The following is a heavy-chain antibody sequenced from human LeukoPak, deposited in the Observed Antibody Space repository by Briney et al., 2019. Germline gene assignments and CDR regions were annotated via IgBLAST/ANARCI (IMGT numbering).Heavy chain of an antibody. Sequence: ASVKVSCKASGYTFTSYGISWVRRAPGQGLEWMGWISAYNGNTNYAQKLQGRVTMTTDTSTSTAYMELRSLRSDDTAVYYCARQTTTYYYDSSGYEDYWGQGTLVTVSS. CDR3: ARQTTTYYYDSSGYEDY. CDR2: ISAYNGNT. V-gene: IGHV1-18*01. D-gene: IGHD3-22*01. J-gene: IGHJ4*02. CDR1: GYTFTSYG.